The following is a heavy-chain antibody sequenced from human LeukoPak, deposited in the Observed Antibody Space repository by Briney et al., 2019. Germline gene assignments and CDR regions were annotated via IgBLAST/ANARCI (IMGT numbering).Heavy chain of an antibody. J-gene: IGHJ5*02. D-gene: IGHD2-15*01. Sequence: PSETLSLTCSVSGGSISRSSYYWGWIRQPPGKGLEWIGSIYYSGSTYYNPSLKSRVTISVDTSKNQFSLKLSSVTAADTAVYYCAREAAGDVVVAPMGWFDPWGQGTLVTVSS. CDR2: IYYSGST. CDR1: GGSISRSSYY. CDR3: AREAAGDVVVAPMGWFDP. V-gene: IGHV4-39*07.